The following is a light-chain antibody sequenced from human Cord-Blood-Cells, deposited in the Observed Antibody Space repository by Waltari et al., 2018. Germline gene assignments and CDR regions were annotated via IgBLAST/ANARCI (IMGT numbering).Light chain of an antibody. CDR2: EGS. CDR3: CSYAGSSTWV. CDR1: SSDVGSFNL. V-gene: IGLV2-23*01. Sequence: QSALTQPASVSGSPGQPITIPCTGTSSDVGSFNLVPWYQQHPGKAPKLMIYEGSKRPSGVSNRFSGSKSGNTASLTISGLQAEDEADYYCCSYAGSSTWVFGGGTKLTVL. J-gene: IGLJ3*02.